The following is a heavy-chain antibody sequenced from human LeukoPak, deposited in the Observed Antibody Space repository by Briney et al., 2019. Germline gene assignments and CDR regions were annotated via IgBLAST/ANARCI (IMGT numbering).Heavy chain of an antibody. CDR3: AQDHRALYDYVWGSYGYYYGMDV. Sequence: GGSLRLSCAASGFTFNRHRISWIRQAPGQGLEWVANTGQSGIENYYVDSVKGRFTISRDNSKNTLYLQMNSLRAEDTAVYYCAQDHRALYDYVWGSYGYYYGMDVWGQGTTVTVSS. V-gene: IGHV3-7*01. CDR1: GFTFNRHR. J-gene: IGHJ6*02. CDR2: TGQSGIEN. D-gene: IGHD3-16*01.